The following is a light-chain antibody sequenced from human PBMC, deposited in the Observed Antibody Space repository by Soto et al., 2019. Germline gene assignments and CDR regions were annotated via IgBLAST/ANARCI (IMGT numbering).Light chain of an antibody. V-gene: IGKV3-20*01. J-gene: IGKJ1*01. CDR3: QQYGDSPWT. CDR1: QSVISSY. Sequence: DIVLTQSPGTLSLSPGERATLSCRASQSVISSYLAWYQQSPGQPPRLLIYGASYRATGIPDRFSGSGSGTDFTLTITRLEPEDFAVYYCQQYGDSPWTFGQGTKVEIK. CDR2: GAS.